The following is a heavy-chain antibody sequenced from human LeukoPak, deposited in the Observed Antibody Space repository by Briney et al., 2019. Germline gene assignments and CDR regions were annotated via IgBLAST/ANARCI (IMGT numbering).Heavy chain of an antibody. CDR2: ISYDGSNK. CDR1: GFTFSSYA. D-gene: IGHD3-22*01. Sequence: PGRSLRLSCAASGFTFSSYAMHWVRQAPGKGLEWVAVISYDGSNKYYADSVKGRFTISRDNSKNTLYLQMNSLRAEDTAVYYCAKDYYYDSSALAFDYWGQGTLVTVSS. V-gene: IGHV3-30-3*01. J-gene: IGHJ4*02. CDR3: AKDYYYDSSALAFDY.